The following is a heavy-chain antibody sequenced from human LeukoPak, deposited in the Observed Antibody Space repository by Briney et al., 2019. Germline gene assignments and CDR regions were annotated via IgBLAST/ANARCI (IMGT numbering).Heavy chain of an antibody. Sequence: GGSLRLSCAASGFTFSNYAIHWVRQAPGKWLDWVAVVSFDGSKKYYADSVKGRFTISRDNSKNTLYLQINNLRPDDTAVYYCTRAKGGPFGYWGQGTLVTVSS. CDR1: GFTFSNYA. D-gene: IGHD3-16*01. CDR3: TRAKGGPFGY. CDR2: VSFDGSKK. J-gene: IGHJ4*01. V-gene: IGHV3-30-3*01.